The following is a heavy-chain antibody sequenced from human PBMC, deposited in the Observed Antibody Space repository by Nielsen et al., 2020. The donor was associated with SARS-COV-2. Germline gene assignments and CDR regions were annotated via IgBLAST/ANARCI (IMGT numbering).Heavy chain of an antibody. CDR1: GYTFTSYG. V-gene: IGHV1-18*01. J-gene: IGHJ5*02. CDR3: ARALAARPGANWFVP. D-gene: IGHD6-6*01. Sequence: ASVKVSCKASGYTFTSYGISWVRQAPGQGLEWMGWISAYNGNTNYAQKLQGRVTMTTDTSTSTAYVELRSLRSDDTAVYYCARALAARPGANWFVPWGQRTLVTVSS. CDR2: ISAYNGNT.